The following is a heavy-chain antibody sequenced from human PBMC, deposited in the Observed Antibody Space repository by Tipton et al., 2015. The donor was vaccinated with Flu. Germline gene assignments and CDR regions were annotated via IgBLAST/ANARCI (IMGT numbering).Heavy chain of an antibody. V-gene: IGHV3-33*06. CDR1: GSIFSDFG. J-gene: IGHJ6*02. CDR3: AKGGTVREYYYRGMDV. Sequence: QVQLVQSGGGVVQPGRSLRLSCEASGSIFSDFGMHWVRQAPGKGLEWVAVIWHDGTYKYYADSLKGRFTISRDNTKNTLYLQMNSLTAEDTAVYYCAKGGTVREYYYRGMDVWGQGP. CDR2: IWHDGTYK. D-gene: IGHD3-10*01.